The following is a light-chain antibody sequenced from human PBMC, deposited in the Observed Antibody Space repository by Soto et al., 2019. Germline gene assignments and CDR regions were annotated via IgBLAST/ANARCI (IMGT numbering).Light chain of an antibody. Sequence: QSALTQPRSVSGSPGQSVTISCTGTSSDVGAYKYVSWYQHHPGKAPKLMIFDVTKRPSGLPDRFSGSKSGNTASLTISGLQAEDEADYYCCSYAGSYTWVFGGGTQLTVL. V-gene: IGLV2-11*01. CDR2: DVT. J-gene: IGLJ2*01. CDR3: CSYAGSYTWV. CDR1: SSDVGAYKY.